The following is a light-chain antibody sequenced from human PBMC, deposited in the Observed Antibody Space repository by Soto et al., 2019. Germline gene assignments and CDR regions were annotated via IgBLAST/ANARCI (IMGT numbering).Light chain of an antibody. V-gene: IGKV3D-15*01. CDR3: QQYNSYWT. Sequence: EVVMTQSPATLSVSPGERVTLSFRASQSVRSNLAWYQQKPGQAPRLLIYGASNRATGIPDRFSGSGSGTEFTLTISSLQPDDFATYYCQQYNSYWTFGQGTKVDIK. J-gene: IGKJ1*01. CDR1: QSVRSN. CDR2: GAS.